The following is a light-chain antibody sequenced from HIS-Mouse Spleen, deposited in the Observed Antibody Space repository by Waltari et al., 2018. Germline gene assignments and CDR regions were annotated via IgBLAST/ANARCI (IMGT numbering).Light chain of an antibody. V-gene: IGLV2-14*03. CDR1: SSDVGGYNY. J-gene: IGLJ2*01. Sequence: QSALPQPASVSGSPGQSITISCPGTSSDVGGYNYVSLYQQHPGKAPKRMIYDVSNRPSGVANRFSGSKSGNTASLNISGLQAEDEADYYCSSYTSSSFNVVFGGGTKLTVL. CDR2: DVS. CDR3: SSYTSSSFNVV.